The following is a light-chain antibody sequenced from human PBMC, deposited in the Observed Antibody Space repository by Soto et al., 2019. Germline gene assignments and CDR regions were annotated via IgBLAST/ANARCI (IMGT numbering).Light chain of an antibody. CDR3: QQYYTPPSIT. CDR1: QSVSSSY. CDR2: GAS. J-gene: IGKJ5*01. Sequence: EIALTQSPGTLSLSPGERATLSCRASQSVSSSYFAWYQQKPGQAPRLLIYGASSRATGIPDRFSGSGSGTDFTLTISRLEPEDFAVYYCQQYYTPPSITFGQGTRVE. V-gene: IGKV3-20*01.